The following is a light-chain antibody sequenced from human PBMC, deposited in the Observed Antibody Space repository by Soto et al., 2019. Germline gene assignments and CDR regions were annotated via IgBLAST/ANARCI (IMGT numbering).Light chain of an antibody. CDR2: DVT. CDR1: SSDVGGYDY. CDR3: ISYASINTYV. Sequence: QSALTQPASVSGSPGQSITISCTGTSSDVGGYDYVSWYQQHPGRAPKLMIYDVTNRPSGVSNRFSGSKSGNTASLTISGLQAEDEADYYCISYASINTYVFGPGTKVTV. J-gene: IGLJ1*01. V-gene: IGLV2-14*01.